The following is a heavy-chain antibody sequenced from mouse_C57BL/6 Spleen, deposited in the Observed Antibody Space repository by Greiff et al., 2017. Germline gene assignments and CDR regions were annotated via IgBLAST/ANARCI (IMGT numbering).Heavy chain of an antibody. D-gene: IGHD1-1*01. Sequence: QVQLQQPGAELVKPGASVKMSCKASGYTFTSYWITWVKQRPGQGLEWIGDIYPGSGSTNYNEKFKSKATLTLATSSSTAYMQLSSLTSEDSAVYYCARVYYGSSYNYAMDYWGQGTSVTVSS. CDR3: ARVYYGSSYNYAMDY. CDR1: GYTFTSYW. J-gene: IGHJ4*01. CDR2: IYPGSGST. V-gene: IGHV1-55*01.